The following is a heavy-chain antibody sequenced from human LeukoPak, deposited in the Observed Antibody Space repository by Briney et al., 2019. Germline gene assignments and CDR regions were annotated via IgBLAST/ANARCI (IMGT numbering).Heavy chain of an antibody. CDR2: ISSSGSTI. J-gene: IGHJ5*02. CDR3: ARDFPLTGTTRYNWFDP. CDR1: GFTFSDYY. Sequence: PGGSLTLSCAASGFTFSDYYMSWIRHAPGKGLEWVSYISSSGSTIYYADSVKGRFTISRDNAKNSLYLPLNSLRAEDTAVYYCARDFPLTGTTRYNWFDPWGQGTLVTVSS. V-gene: IGHV3-11*01. D-gene: IGHD1-1*01.